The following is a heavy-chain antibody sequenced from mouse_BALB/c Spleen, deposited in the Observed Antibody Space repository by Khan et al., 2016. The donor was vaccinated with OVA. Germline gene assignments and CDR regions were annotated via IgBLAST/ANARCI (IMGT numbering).Heavy chain of an antibody. V-gene: IGHV9-3-1*01. Sequence: QIQLVQSGPELKKPGETVKISCKASGYTFTNYGMNWVKQAPGKGLKWMGWINTYTGEPTYAADFKGRFAFSLETSANTAYLQINNLENEDTATYFCARSASYWFFDVWGAETTVTVSS. CDR1: GYTFTNYG. J-gene: IGHJ1*01. CDR3: ARSASYWFFDV. CDR2: INTYTGEP. D-gene: IGHD6-1*01.